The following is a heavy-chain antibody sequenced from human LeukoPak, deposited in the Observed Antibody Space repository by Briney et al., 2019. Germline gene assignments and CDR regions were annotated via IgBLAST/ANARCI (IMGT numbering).Heavy chain of an antibody. CDR3: ARVRAFGADDAFDI. J-gene: IGHJ3*02. CDR1: GFTFSSYS. Sequence: PGGSLRLSCAASGFTFSSYSMNWVRQAPGKGLEWVSYISSSGSTIYYADSVKGRFTISRDNAKNSLYLQMNSLRAEDTAVYYCARVRAFGADDAFDIWGQGTMVTVSS. V-gene: IGHV3-48*04. CDR2: ISSSGSTI. D-gene: IGHD3-10*01.